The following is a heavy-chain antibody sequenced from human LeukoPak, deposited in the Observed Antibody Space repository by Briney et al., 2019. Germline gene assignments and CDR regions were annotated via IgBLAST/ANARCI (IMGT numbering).Heavy chain of an antibody. J-gene: IGHJ4*02. Sequence: ASVKVSCKASGYTFTSYGISWVRQAPGQGLEWMGIINPSGGSTSYAQKFQGRVTMTRDTSTSTVYMELSSLRSEDTAVYYCARDRYSSTRPFDYWGQGSLVTVSS. V-gene: IGHV1-46*01. CDR1: GYTFTSYG. CDR2: INPSGGST. D-gene: IGHD6-19*01. CDR3: ARDRYSSTRPFDY.